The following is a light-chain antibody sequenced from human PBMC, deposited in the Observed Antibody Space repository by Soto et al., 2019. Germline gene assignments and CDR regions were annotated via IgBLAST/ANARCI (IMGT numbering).Light chain of an antibody. V-gene: IGKV3-20*01. J-gene: IGKJ4*01. CDR1: QSVSSSF. CDR2: GAS. Sequence: EIVLTQSPGTLSLSPGERATLSCRASQSVSSSFLAWYQQKPGQAPRLLIYGASIRATGIPDRFSGSGSETDFTLTISRLEPEDFAVYYCQQYGSSPLTFGGGTKVEIK. CDR3: QQYGSSPLT.